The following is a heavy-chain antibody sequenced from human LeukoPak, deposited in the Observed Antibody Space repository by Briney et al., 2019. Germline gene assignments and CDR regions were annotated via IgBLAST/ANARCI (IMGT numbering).Heavy chain of an antibody. CDR1: GFTFSSYA. CDR3: AKGNWNYPLDY. V-gene: IGHV3-23*01. J-gene: IGHJ4*02. CDR2: NSGSGGST. D-gene: IGHD1-7*01. Sequence: GGSLRLSCAASGFTFSSYAISWVRQAPGKGLEWVSANSGSGGSTYYADSVKGRFTISRDNSKNTLYLQMNSLRAEDTAVYYCAKGNWNYPLDYWGQGTLVTVSS.